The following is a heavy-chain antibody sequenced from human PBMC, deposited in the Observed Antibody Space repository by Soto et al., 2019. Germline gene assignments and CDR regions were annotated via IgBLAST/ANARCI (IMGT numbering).Heavy chain of an antibody. CDR3: ARDTPPTDY. CDR1: GYTFTSYH. CDR2: ISAYHTNT. V-gene: IGHV1-18*01. Sequence: QVQLVQSGAEVKKPGASVKVSCKTSGYTFTSYHISWVRQAPGQGLEWMGWISAYHTNTNYAQKFQGRVTMTSDTLTSTAYMELRSLRSDDTAVYYCARDTPPTDYWGQGTLVIVSS. J-gene: IGHJ4*02.